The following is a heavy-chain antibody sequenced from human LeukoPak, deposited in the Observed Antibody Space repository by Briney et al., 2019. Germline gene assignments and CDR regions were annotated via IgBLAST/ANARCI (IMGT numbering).Heavy chain of an antibody. CDR1: GYSFSDHY. Sequence: GALVKVSCKAPGYSFSDHYIHWVRQAPGQGLEWMGWISPHNGDTNYEQMFQGRLTLTRVTSISTVYMEVSRLRSDDAAVYYCAREGTVRELDYWGQGTLVTVSS. CDR2: ISPHNGDT. V-gene: IGHV1-2*02. J-gene: IGHJ1*01. CDR3: AREGTVRELDY. D-gene: IGHD3/OR15-3a*01.